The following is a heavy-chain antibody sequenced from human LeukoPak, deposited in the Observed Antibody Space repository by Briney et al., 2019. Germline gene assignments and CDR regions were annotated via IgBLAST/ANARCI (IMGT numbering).Heavy chain of an antibody. Sequence: AGSLTLTCAASGFTVCDYYMSWIRQAPGRGLELVSYISSSGSTIYYADSVKGRFTSSRDNAKNSLYLQMNSLRAEYTAVYYCAGYSYGQDQIDYWGQGTLVTVSS. CDR1: GFTVCDYY. V-gene: IGHV3-11*01. J-gene: IGHJ4*02. CDR2: ISSSGSTI. D-gene: IGHD5-18*01. CDR3: AGYSYGQDQIDY.